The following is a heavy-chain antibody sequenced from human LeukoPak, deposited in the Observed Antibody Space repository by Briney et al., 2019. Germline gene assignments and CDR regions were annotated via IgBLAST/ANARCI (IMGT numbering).Heavy chain of an antibody. V-gene: IGHV3-7*01. D-gene: IGHD1-14*01. J-gene: IGHJ4*02. CDR1: GFTFSSYW. CDR2: IKQDGGEK. CDR3: AREGNRRSFDY. Sequence: GGSLRLSCAASGFTFSSYWMSWVRQAPGKGLEWVANIKQDGGEKYYVDSVKGRFTISRDNAKNSLYLQMNSLRAEDTAVFYCAREGNRRSFDYWGQGTLVTVSS.